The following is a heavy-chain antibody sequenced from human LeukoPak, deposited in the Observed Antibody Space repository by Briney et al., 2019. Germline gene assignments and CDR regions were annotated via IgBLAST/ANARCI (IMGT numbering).Heavy chain of an antibody. J-gene: IGHJ4*02. CDR2: IYTSGST. CDR1: GGSISSGSYY. CDR3: ARAFADSNWFDY. V-gene: IGHV4-61*02. D-gene: IGHD3-22*01. Sequence: SETLSLTCTVSGGSISSGSYYWSWIRQPAGKGLEWTGRIYTSGSTNYNPSLKSRVTILVDTSKNQFSLKLSSVTAADTAVYYCARAFADSNWFDYWGQGTLVTVSS.